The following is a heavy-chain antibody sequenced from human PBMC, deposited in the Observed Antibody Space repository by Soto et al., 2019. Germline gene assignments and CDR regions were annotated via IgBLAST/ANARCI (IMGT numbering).Heavy chain of an antibody. Sequence: GGSLRLSCAASGFSFGSYVMTWVRQAPGKGLEWVSSISGSGAVTNYGDSVKGRFTVSRDMPWDTQYLQMNSLRVEDTATYYCGRLMGRGPIDYSGPGTHVTVSP. CDR1: GFSFGSYV. D-gene: IGHD3-10*01. CDR2: ISGSGAVT. J-gene: IGHJ4*02. V-gene: IGHV3-23*01. CDR3: GRLMGRGPIDY.